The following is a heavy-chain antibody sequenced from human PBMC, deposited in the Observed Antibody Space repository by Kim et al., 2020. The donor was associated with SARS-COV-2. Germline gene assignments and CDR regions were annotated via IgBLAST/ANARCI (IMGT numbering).Heavy chain of an antibody. CDR1: GGSISSYY. V-gene: IGHV4-59*08. CDR2: IYYSGST. J-gene: IGHJ3*02. CDR3: ASAKPEYYYDSSGDAFDT. D-gene: IGHD3-22*01. Sequence: SETLSLTCTVSGGSISSYYWSWIRQPPGKGLEWIGYIYYSGSTNYNPSLKSRVTISVDTSKNQFSLKLSSVTAADTAVYYCASAKPEYYYDSSGDAFDTWGQGTMVTVSS.